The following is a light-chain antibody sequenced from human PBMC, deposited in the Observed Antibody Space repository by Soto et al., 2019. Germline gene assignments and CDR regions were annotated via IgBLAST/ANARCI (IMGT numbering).Light chain of an antibody. CDR2: DAS. V-gene: IGKV3-15*01. J-gene: IGKJ5*01. CDR3: QQYNNWPPIT. CDR1: QSVSSN. Sequence: EIVITQSPATLSVSPGERATLSCRASQSVSSNLAWYQQKPGQTPRLLMYDASTRATGVPVRFSGSGSGTEFTLTISSLQSEDFAIYYCQQYNNWPPITFGQGTRLEIK.